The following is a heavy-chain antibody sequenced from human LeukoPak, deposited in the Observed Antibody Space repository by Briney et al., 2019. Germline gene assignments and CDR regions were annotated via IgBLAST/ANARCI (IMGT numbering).Heavy chain of an antibody. CDR3: ARDLHSSSWYVVY. V-gene: IGHV3-66*01. CDR1: GFTVSSNY. CDR2: IYSGGST. J-gene: IGHJ4*02. Sequence: GGSLRLSCAASGFTVSSNYMSWVRQAPGKGLEWVSVIYSGGSTYYADSVKGRFTISRDNFKNTVYLQMNSLRAEDKAMYYCARDLHSSSWYVVYWGQGTMVTVSS. D-gene: IGHD6-13*01.